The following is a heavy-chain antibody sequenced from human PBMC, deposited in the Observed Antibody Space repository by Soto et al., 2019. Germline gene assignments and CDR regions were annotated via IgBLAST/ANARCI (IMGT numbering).Heavy chain of an antibody. CDR2: INGGGVST. CDR1: GFTFRNYA. V-gene: IGHV3-23*01. Sequence: QLLESGGGLVQPGGSLRLSCAASGFTFRNYAMSWVRQAPGKGLEWVSAINGGGVSTYYADSVKGRFTISRDHSKNTLYLQMDSLRVEDTAVYYCTKGRFWEWFLSGGGEECWGRGTLVTVSS. J-gene: IGHJ4*02. D-gene: IGHD3-3*01. CDR3: TKGRFWEWFLSGGGEEC.